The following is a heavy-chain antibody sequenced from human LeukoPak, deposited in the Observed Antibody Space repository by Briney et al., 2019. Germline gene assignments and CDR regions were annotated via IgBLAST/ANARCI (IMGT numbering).Heavy chain of an antibody. V-gene: IGHV1-46*01. D-gene: IGHD3-16*01. CDR2: INPSGGDP. J-gene: IGHJ4*02. Sequence: ASVKVSRKTSRYPFTQYYIHWARQAPGQEFEWMGVINPSGGDPHCAQKFLGRVAMTYDTSTATIYMELNSLTSGDTAIYYCTRPQYYDYEEGGFDYWGQGTLISVSS. CDR3: TRPQYYDYEEGGFDY. CDR1: RYPFTQYY.